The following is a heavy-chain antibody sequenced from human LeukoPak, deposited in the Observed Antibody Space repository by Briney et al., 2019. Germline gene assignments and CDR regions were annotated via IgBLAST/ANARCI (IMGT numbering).Heavy chain of an antibody. CDR3: ARDLKYSSSWFH. Sequence: GGSLRLSCAASGFTFSSHAMSWVRQAPGKGLEWVSSISSSSSYIYYADSVKGRFTISRDNAKNSLYLQMNSLRAEDTAVYYCARDLKYSSSWFHWGQGTLVTVSS. J-gene: IGHJ4*02. D-gene: IGHD6-13*01. V-gene: IGHV3-21*01. CDR2: ISSSSSYI. CDR1: GFTFSSHA.